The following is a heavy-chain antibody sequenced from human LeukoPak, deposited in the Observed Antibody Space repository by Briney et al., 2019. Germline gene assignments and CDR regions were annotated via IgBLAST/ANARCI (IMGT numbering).Heavy chain of an antibody. Sequence: GGSLRLSCAASGFTFSSYAMSWVRQAPGKGLEWVSAISGSGGSTYYADSVKGRFTISRDNSKNTPYLQMNSLRAEDTAVYYCAKRSYDSSGYYYPYYYYYGMDVWGQGTTVTVSS. D-gene: IGHD3-22*01. V-gene: IGHV3-23*01. CDR3: AKRSYDSSGYYYPYYYYYGMDV. CDR1: GFTFSSYA. J-gene: IGHJ6*02. CDR2: ISGSGGST.